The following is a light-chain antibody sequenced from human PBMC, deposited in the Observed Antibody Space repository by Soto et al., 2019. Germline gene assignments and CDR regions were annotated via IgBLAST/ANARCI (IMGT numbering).Light chain of an antibody. Sequence: EIVFTQSPATLSLSPGERAILSCRASQSVSTFLAWFQQKPGQPPRLLIYNASNRTTGIPARFSGSGSGTDFTLTISSLEPEDFAVYYCQQRGDWPPTFGQGTRLEIK. J-gene: IGKJ5*01. V-gene: IGKV3-11*01. CDR1: QSVSTF. CDR3: QQRGDWPPT. CDR2: NAS.